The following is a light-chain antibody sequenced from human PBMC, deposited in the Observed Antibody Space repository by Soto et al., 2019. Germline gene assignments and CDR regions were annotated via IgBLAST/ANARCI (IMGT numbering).Light chain of an antibody. J-gene: IGKJ2*01. CDR1: QSVSSN. V-gene: IGKV3-15*01. CDR3: QQYNNWPPMYT. CDR2: GAS. Sequence: EIVMTQSPATLSVSPGERATLSCRASQSVSSNLAWYQQKAGQAPRLLINGASTRATGIPARFSGSGSGTEFTLTISSLQSEDFAVYCCQQYNNWPPMYTVGQGTKLEIK.